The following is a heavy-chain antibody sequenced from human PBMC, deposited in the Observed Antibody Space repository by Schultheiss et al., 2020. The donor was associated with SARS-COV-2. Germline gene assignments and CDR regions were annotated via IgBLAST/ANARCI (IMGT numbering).Heavy chain of an antibody. CDR2: ISGSGGST. CDR3: ARNQGVRDAFDI. V-gene: IGHV3-23*01. J-gene: IGHJ3*02. D-gene: IGHD3-3*01. CDR1: GFTFDDYA. Sequence: GGSLRLSCAASGFTFDDYAMHWVRQAPGKGLEWVSAISGSGGSTYYADSVKGRFTISRDNAKNSLYLQMNSLRAEDTAVYYCARNQGVRDAFDIWGQGTMVTVSS.